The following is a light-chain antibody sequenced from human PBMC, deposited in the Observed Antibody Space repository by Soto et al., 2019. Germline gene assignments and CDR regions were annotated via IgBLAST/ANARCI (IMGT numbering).Light chain of an antibody. V-gene: IGLV2-14*01. CDR2: GVR. CDR3: SSFSTNRFYV. Sequence: QSALPQPTSVSASPAQSITISCTGSSKDIGDYDYVSWYQQHPGKAPRLLIHGVRNRTSGISSCFSASKSGLTASLTISGFQAEDEADYYCSSFSTNRFYVFGPGTKLTVL. CDR1: SKDIGDYDY. J-gene: IGLJ1*01.